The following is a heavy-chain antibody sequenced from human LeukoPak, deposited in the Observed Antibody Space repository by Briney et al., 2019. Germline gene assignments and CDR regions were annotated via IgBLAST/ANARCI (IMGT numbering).Heavy chain of an antibody. D-gene: IGHD2-21*01. V-gene: IGHV4-38-2*02. J-gene: IGHJ4*02. CDR2: YWRSATT. CDR3: ARNKVMALAHYFDY. Sequence: SETLSLTCTVSGYSITSAGYWGWIRQRPGKGLEWIGTYWRSATTYYNPSLKSRVTISIDASKNQFSLKLSSVTAADTAVYYCARNKVMALAHYFDYWGPGTLVTVSS. CDR1: GYSITSAGY.